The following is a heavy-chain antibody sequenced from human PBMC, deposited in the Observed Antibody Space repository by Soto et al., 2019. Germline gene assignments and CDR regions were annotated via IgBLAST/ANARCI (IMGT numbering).Heavy chain of an antibody. V-gene: IGHV4-61*03. D-gene: IGHD3-16*01. Sequence: PSETLSLTCSVSGGSVGRGRSYWSCIRHPPGKGMEWIGYMYEHGRTNYKPALKSRVSISADRSKDHFSLKVTTVTAADTATYYCARVGGNTFGRWGQGTLVTVSS. CDR1: GGSVGRGRSY. CDR2: MYEHGRT. CDR3: ARVGGNTFGR. J-gene: IGHJ4*01.